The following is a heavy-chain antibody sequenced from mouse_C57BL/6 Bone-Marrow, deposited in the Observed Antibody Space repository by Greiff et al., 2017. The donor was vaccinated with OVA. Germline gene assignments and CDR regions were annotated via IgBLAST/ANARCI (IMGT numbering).Heavy chain of an antibody. CDR1: GYTFTDYY. J-gene: IGHJ4*01. CDR2: INPYNGGT. V-gene: IGHV1-19*01. CDR3: ARWGLFYAMDY. Sequence: VQLQQSGPVLVKPGASVKMSCKASGYTFTDYYMNWVKQSPGKSLEWIGVINPYNGGTSYNQKFKGKATLTVDKSSSTAYMELNSLTSEDSAVYYCARWGLFYAMDYWGQGTSVTVSS. D-gene: IGHD3-3*01.